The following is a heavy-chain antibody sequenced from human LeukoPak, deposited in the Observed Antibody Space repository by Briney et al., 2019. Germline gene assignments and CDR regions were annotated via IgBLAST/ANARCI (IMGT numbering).Heavy chain of an antibody. V-gene: IGHV4-34*01. CDR1: GGSFSGYY. CDR2: INHSGST. D-gene: IGHD6-6*01. Sequence: SETLSLTCAVYGGSFSGYYWSWIRQPPGKGLEWIGEINHSGSTNYNPSLKSRVTISVDTSKNQFSLKLSSVTAADTAVYYCARGRGYSSSSHYYYYMGVWGKGTTVTVSS. J-gene: IGHJ6*03. CDR3: ARGRGYSSSSHYYYYMGV.